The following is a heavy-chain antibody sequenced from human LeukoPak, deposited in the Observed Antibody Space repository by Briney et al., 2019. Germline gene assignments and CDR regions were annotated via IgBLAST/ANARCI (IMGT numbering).Heavy chain of an antibody. J-gene: IGHJ4*02. CDR2: IYTSGST. D-gene: IGHD3-22*01. CDR1: GGSISSGSYY. V-gene: IGHV4-61*02. CDR3: ARGGYYDSSGYYGSQSFDY. Sequence: PSQTLSLTCTVSGGSISSGSYYWSWIRQPAGKGLEWIGPIYTSGSTNYNPSLKSRVTISVDTSKNQFSLKLGSVTAADTAVYYCARGGYYDSSGYYGSQSFDYWGQGTLVTVSS.